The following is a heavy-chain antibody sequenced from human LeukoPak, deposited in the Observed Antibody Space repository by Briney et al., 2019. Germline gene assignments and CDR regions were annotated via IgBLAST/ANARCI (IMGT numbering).Heavy chain of an antibody. D-gene: IGHD5-18*01. J-gene: IGHJ6*03. CDR2: IYSGATT. V-gene: IGHV3-53*01. CDR3: ARELRIVDTTMLNYYYYYYMDV. Sequence: GGSLRLSCAASGFTCSSYAMSWVRQAPGKGLEWVSGIYSGATTYYADSVKGRFTISRDNSKNTLSLRMNSLRAEDTAVYYCARELRIVDTTMLNYYYYYYMDVWGKGTTVTVSS. CDR1: GFTCSSYA.